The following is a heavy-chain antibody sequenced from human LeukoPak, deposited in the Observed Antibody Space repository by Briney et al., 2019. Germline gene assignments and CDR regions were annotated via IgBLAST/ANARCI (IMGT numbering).Heavy chain of an antibody. V-gene: IGHV4-59*01. D-gene: IGHD3-22*01. CDR3: ARGYYDSSGYSNTFDI. CDR1: GVSISSSY. J-gene: IGHJ3*02. CDR2: IYYSGST. Sequence: PSETLSPTCSVSGVSISSSYWSWIRQPPGKGLEWVGFIYYSGSTNYNPSLKSRVTMSADTSKNQFSLKLTSVTAADTAVYYCARGYYDSSGYSNTFDIWGQGTMVTVSS.